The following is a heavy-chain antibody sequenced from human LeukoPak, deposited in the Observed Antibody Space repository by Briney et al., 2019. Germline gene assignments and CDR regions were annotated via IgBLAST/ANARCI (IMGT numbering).Heavy chain of an antibody. D-gene: IGHD3-9*01. CDR3: ARGNYDILTGYYYYYMDV. CDR1: GYTFTSYY. Sequence: ASVKVSCKASGYTFTSYYMHWVRQAPGQGLEWMGIINPSGGSTSYAQKFQGRVTMTRDTSTSTVYMELSSLRSEDTAVYYCARGNYDILTGYYYYYMDVWGKGTTVTVSS. J-gene: IGHJ6*03. CDR2: INPSGGST. V-gene: IGHV1-46*01.